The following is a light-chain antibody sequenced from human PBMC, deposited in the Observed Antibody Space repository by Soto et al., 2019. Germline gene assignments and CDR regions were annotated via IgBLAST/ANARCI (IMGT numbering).Light chain of an antibody. V-gene: IGKV1-39*01. CDR3: QQSYSLPYT. CDR2: VVS. Sequence: DIQLTQSPSSLSAYVGDRVTSTCRASQTMSRNLNWYQQKPGEAPKLLKYVVSSLQGGVPSRFSGSESGTDYTLTISSLQPDDFATYYCQQSYSLPYTFGQGTKLEIK. CDR1: QTMSRN. J-gene: IGKJ2*01.